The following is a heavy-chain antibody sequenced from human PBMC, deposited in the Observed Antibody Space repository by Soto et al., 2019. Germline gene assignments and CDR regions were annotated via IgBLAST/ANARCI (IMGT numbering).Heavy chain of an antibody. CDR2: INHSGKV. CDR1: GGSFSGHS. D-gene: IGHD3-22*01. CDR3: STRAYDTNGYYRFDP. V-gene: IGHV4-34*01. J-gene: IGHJ5*01. Sequence: SETLSLTCAVYGGSFSGHSWTWIRQSPGKGLEWIGDINHSGKVNYSPSLKSRVTISLDTSKNQFSLTLSAVPAADTAMYYCSTRAYDTNGYYRFDPWGQGTLVTVSS.